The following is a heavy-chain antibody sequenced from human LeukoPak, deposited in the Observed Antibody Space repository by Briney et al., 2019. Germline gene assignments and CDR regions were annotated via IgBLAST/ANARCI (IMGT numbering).Heavy chain of an antibody. Sequence: GSLLLSCAASGFTFSSYWMSWVRQAPGKGLEWVANIKQDGSEKYYVDSVKGRFTISRDNAKNSLYLQMNSLRAEDTAVYYCAVGYYDSSGDPAPIDYWGQGTLVTVSS. D-gene: IGHD3-22*01. V-gene: IGHV3-7*01. CDR1: GFTFSSYW. CDR3: AVGYYDSSGDPAPIDY. CDR2: IKQDGSEK. J-gene: IGHJ4*02.